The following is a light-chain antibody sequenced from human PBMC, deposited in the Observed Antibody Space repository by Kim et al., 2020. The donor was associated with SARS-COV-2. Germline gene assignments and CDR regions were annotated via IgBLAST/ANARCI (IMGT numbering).Light chain of an antibody. Sequence: DIQMTQSPSSLSASVGDRVTITCRASQSISSFLNWYQQKPGKAPKLLISIASSLQSGVPSRFSGSGSGTNFTLTISSLQPEDFATYYCQQSYSSLLSFGGGTKLEI. CDR3: QQSYSSLLS. V-gene: IGKV1-39*01. CDR1: QSISSF. J-gene: IGKJ4*01. CDR2: IAS.